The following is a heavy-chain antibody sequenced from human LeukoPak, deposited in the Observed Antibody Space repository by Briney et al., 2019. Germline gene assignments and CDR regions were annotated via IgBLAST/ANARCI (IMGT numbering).Heavy chain of an antibody. V-gene: IGHV4-31*03. J-gene: IGHJ4*02. CDR2: IYYSGST. Sequence: PSETLSLTCTVSGGSISSGGYYWSWIRQHPGKGLEWIGYIYYSGSTYYNPSLKSRVTISVDTSKNQFSLKLSSVTAADTAVYYCARAFYYDSSGLGDWGQGTLVTVSS. D-gene: IGHD3-22*01. CDR3: ARAFYYDSSGLGD. CDR1: GGSISSGGYY.